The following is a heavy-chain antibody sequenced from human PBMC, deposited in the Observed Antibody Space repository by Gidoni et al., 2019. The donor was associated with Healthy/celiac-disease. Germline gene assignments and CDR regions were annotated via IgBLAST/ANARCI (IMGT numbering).Heavy chain of an antibody. Sequence: QVQLVESGGGVVQAGRSLRLSCAASGCTFSSYGMHWVRQAPGKGLEWVAVIWYDGSNKSYADSVKGRFTISRDNSKNTLYLQMNSLRAEDTAVYYCAGATYYDFWSGYYLYYGMDVWGQGTTVTVSS. CDR1: GCTFSSYG. J-gene: IGHJ6*02. D-gene: IGHD3-3*01. V-gene: IGHV3-33*01. CDR3: AGATYYDFWSGYYLYYGMDV. CDR2: IWYDGSNK.